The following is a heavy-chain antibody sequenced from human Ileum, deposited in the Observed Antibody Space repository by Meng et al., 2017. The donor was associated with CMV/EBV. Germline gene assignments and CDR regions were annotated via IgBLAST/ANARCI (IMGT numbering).Heavy chain of an antibody. D-gene: IGHD6-19*01. CDR1: GGSFSGYY. V-gene: IGHV4-34*01. J-gene: IGHJ6*02. Sequence: SETLSLTCAVYGGSFSGYYWSWIRQPPGKGLEWIGEINHSGSTNYNPSLKSRVTISVGTSKNQFSLKLSSVTAADTAVYYCARDRYSSPHWYYYYGMDVWGQGTTVTVSS. CDR3: ARDRYSSPHWYYYYGMDV. CDR2: INHSGST.